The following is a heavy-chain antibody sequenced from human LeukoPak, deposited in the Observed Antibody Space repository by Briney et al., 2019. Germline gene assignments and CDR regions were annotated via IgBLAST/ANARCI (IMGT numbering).Heavy chain of an antibody. V-gene: IGHV3-20*04. J-gene: IGHJ4*02. D-gene: IGHD2-21*02. CDR1: GFTFGSYA. CDR3: ARAQTYGDSRLLLDY. CDR2: INWNGGST. Sequence: GGSLRLSCAASGFTFGSYAMSWVRQAPGKGLEWVSGINWNGGSTGYADSVEGRFTISRDNAKNSQYLQMNSLRVEDTALYYCARAQTYGDSRLLLDYWGQGTLVTVSS.